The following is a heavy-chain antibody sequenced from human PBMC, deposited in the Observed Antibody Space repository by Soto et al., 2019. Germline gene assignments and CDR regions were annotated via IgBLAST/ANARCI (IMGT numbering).Heavy chain of an antibody. CDR1: GGSVSSESHY. D-gene: IGHD3-22*01. Sequence: SETLSLTCTVSGGSVSSESHYWSWIRQTPGKGLEWIGYIYYTGSTNYNPSLKGRVTMSVDTSRDQVSLRLRSVTRADTAVYFCARDKHNFAYFYGPPYNWFDACGPGPLLTVSS. CDR2: IYYTGST. J-gene: IGHJ5*02. V-gene: IGHV4-61*01. CDR3: ARDKHNFAYFYGPPYNWFDA.